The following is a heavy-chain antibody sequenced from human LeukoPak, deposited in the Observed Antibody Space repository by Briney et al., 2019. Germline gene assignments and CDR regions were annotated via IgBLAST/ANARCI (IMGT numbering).Heavy chain of an antibody. V-gene: IGHV3-74*01. CDR2: INSDGSST. J-gene: IGHJ4*02. CDR3: ARALGSGWVYFL. CDR1: GFTFSSYW. D-gene: IGHD3-10*01. Sequence: GGSLRLSCAASGFTFSSYWMSWVRQAPGKGLVWVSCINSDGSSTSYADSVKGRFTISRDNAKNTLYLQMNSLRVEDTAVYYCARALGSGWVYFLGGQGTLVTVSS.